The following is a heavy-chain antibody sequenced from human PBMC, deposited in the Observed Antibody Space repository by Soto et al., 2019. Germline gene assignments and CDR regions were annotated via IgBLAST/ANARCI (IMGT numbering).Heavy chain of an antibody. D-gene: IGHD3-16*02. J-gene: IGHJ6*02. CDR1: GYTFTGYY. CDR2: INPNSGGT. CDR3: ARDLGYDYVWGSYRYTGVYYYYGMDV. V-gene: IGHV1-2*04. Sequence: ASVKVSCKASGYTFTGYYMHWVRQAPGQGLEWMGWINPNSGGTNYAQKFQGWVTMTRDTSISTAYMELSRLRSDDTAVYYCARDLGYDYVWGSYRYTGVYYYYGMDVWGQGTTVTVSS.